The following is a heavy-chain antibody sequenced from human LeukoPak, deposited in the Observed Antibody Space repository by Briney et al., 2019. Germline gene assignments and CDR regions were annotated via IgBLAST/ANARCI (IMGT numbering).Heavy chain of an antibody. V-gene: IGHV1-2*02. CDR3: ARDRNSGTYYEYAFDI. CDR1: GYTFTGYY. D-gene: IGHD1-26*01. J-gene: IGHJ3*02. Sequence: ASAKVSCKASGYTFTGYYMHWVRQAPGQGLEWMGWINPNSGGTSYAQKFQGRVTMTRDTSISAAYMELSRLRSDDTAVYYCARDRNSGTYYEYAFDIWGQGTMVTVSS. CDR2: INPNSGGT.